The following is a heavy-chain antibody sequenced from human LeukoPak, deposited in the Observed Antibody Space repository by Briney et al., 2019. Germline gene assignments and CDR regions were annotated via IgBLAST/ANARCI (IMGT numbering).Heavy chain of an antibody. CDR3: ARSVRWQTSEDY. J-gene: IGHJ4*02. V-gene: IGHV1-2*02. D-gene: IGHD4-23*01. Sequence: ASVKVSCKASGYTFTGYYMHWVRQAPGQGLEWMGWIHPNSGDTNYAQRFQGRVTMTRDTSISTAYMELSRLRSEDTAVYYCARSVRWQTSEDYWGQGTLVTVSS. CDR2: IHPNSGDT. CDR1: GYTFTGYY.